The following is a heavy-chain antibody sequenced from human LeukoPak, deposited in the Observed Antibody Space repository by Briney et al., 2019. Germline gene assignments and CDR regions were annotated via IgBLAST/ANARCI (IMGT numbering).Heavy chain of an antibody. V-gene: IGHV1-2*02. Sequence: ASVKVSCKASGYTFTGYYMHWVRQAPGQGLEWMGWINPNSGGTNYAQKFQGRVTMTRDTSISTAYMELSRLRSDDTAVYYCARSEDLRITMVRGVDPPFVYWGQGTLVTVSS. CDR3: ARSEDLRITMVRGVDPPFVY. J-gene: IGHJ4*02. CDR2: INPNSGGT. D-gene: IGHD3-10*01. CDR1: GYTFTGYY.